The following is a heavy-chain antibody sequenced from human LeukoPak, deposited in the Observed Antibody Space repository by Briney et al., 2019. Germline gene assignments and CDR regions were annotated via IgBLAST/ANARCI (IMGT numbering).Heavy chain of an antibody. CDR1: GFTFSTYT. CDR2: ISSSVSYT. J-gene: IGHJ3*01. Sequence: GGSLRLSCAASGFTFSTYTMNWVRQAPGEGLEWVSSISSSVSYTYYPDSVKGRFTISRDNAKNSLFLQMNSLRAEDTAVYYCARDLGRSGYYTVDAFDLWGQGTLVTVSS. V-gene: IGHV3-21*01. D-gene: IGHD3-22*01. CDR3: ARDLGRSGYYTVDAFDL.